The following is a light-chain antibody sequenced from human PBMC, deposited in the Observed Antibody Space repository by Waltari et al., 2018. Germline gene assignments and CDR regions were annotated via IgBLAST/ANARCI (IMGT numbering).Light chain of an antibody. J-gene: IGKJ4*01. CDR3: MQALQTPLT. CDR2: LGS. CDR1: QSLLHSNGYNY. Sequence: DMVMTQSPLSLPVTPGEPASSSCRSSQSLLHSNGYNYLDWYLQQPGQSPQLLIYLGSNRASGVPDRFSGSGSGTDFTLKISRVEAEDVGVYYCMQALQTPLTFGGGTKVEIK. V-gene: IGKV2-28*01.